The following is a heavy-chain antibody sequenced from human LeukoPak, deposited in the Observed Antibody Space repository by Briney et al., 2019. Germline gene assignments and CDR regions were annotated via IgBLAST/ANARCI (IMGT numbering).Heavy chain of an antibody. D-gene: IGHD6-19*01. V-gene: IGHV1-69*13. CDR2: IIPIFGAA. Sequence: SVKVSCKASGGTFSSHAISWVRQAPGQGLEWMGGIIPIFGAANYAQKFQGRVTITADESTSTAYMELSSLRSEDTAVYYCARYYSGWYYFDYWGQGTLVTVSS. CDR1: GGTFSSHA. J-gene: IGHJ4*02. CDR3: ARYYSGWYYFDY.